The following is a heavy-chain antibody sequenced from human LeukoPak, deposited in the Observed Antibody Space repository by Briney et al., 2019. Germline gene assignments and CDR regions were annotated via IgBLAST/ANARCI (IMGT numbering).Heavy chain of an antibody. V-gene: IGHV4-34*01. CDR3: ARMGGWYDAFDI. CDR1: GGSFSGYY. J-gene: IGHJ3*02. D-gene: IGHD6-19*01. CDR2: INHSGST. Sequence: PSETLSLTCAVYGGSFSGYYWSWIRQPPGKGLEWIGEINHSGSTNYNPSLKSRVTISVDTSKNQFSLKLSSVTAADTAVYYCARMGGWYDAFDIWGQGTMVTVSS.